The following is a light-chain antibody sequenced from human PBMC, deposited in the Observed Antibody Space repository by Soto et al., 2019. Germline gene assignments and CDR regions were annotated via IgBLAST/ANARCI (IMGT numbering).Light chain of an antibody. CDR2: GAS. J-gene: IGKJ1*01. V-gene: IGKV3-15*01. Sequence: EIVMTQSPATLSVSPGERATLSCRASQSISSHLAWYQQKPGQDPRLLIYGASTRATGIPARFSGSGSGTELTLNISSLQYEDFAVYPCQQFHQRPYAFGQGTKVEIK. CDR1: QSISSH. CDR3: QQFHQRPYA.